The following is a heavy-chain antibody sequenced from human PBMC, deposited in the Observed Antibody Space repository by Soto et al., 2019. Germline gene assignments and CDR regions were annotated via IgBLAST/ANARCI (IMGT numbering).Heavy chain of an antibody. CDR2: IYYSGIT. Sequence: SETLSLHCTVFGGSISSSSYYWGWIRQPPGKGLEWIAMIYYSGITHYNPSLKSRVTISIDTSKNQFSLKLNSVTAADTAMYYCARPARQATVAGDYWGQGTLVTVSS. CDR1: GGSISSSSYY. D-gene: IGHD6-19*01. CDR3: ARPARQATVAGDY. J-gene: IGHJ4*02. V-gene: IGHV4-39*01.